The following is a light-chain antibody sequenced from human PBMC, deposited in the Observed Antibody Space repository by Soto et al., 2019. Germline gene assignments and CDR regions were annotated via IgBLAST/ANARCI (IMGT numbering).Light chain of an antibody. Sequence: EIVLTQSPGTLSLSPGERATLSCRASQSVSSSYLAWYQQKPGQAPRLLIYGASSRATGIPDRFSGSGSGTDFTLTISSLQPEDFATYYCQQSYSTPRTFGQGIKVDI. CDR2: GAS. J-gene: IGKJ1*01. V-gene: IGKV3-20*01. CDR3: QQSYSTPRT. CDR1: QSVSSSY.